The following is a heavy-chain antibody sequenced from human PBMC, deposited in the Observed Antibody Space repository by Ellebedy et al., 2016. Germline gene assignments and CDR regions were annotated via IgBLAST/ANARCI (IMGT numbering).Heavy chain of an antibody. CDR2: ISGGGGST. J-gene: IGHJ4*02. CDR1: GFTFSTYA. V-gene: IGHV3-23*01. Sequence: GESLKISCAASGFTFSTYAMAWVRQAPGKGLEWVSAISGGGGSTFYADSVRGRFTISRDNSKNTLYVQMNSLSAEDTATYYCAKERRYCNDGWCTINFDYWGQGTLVTVSS. CDR3: AKERRYCNDGWCTINFDY. D-gene: IGHD2-15*01.